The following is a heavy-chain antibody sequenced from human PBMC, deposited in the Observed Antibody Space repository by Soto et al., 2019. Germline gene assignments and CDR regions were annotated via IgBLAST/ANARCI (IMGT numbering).Heavy chain of an antibody. J-gene: IGHJ4*02. CDR2: IIPVFDTV. CDR1: GGLFSSYA. CDR3: ARGRSGYVWFNEF. D-gene: IGHD3-22*01. Sequence: QEQLVQSGAEVKKSGSSVKVSCKDTGGLFSSYAVSWVRQAPGQGLEWMGGIIPVFDTVYYAQKFQGRVTITANESTNTAYMELSSLRCEDTAMYYCARGRSGYVWFNEFWGQGTLVAVSS. V-gene: IGHV1-69*01.